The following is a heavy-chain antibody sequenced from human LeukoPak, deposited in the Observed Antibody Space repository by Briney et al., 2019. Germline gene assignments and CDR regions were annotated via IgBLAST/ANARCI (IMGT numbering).Heavy chain of an antibody. CDR3: ARATVAAAGPSHYYYYYGMDV. CDR2: IYYSGST. CDR1: GGSISSGDYY. J-gene: IGHJ6*02. Sequence: SQTLSLTCTVSGGSISSGDYYWSWIRQPPGKGLEWIGYIYYSGSTYYNPSLKSRVTISVDTSKNQFSPKLSSVTAADTAVYYCARATVAAAGPSHYYYYYGMDVWGQGTTVTVSS. D-gene: IGHD6-13*01. V-gene: IGHV4-30-4*01.